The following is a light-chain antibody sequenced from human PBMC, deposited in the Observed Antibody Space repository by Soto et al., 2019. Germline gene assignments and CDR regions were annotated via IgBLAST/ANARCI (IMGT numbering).Light chain of an antibody. CDR1: QSINAW. V-gene: IGKV1-5*01. CDR3: QQYHRYST. Sequence: DIHMTQAPSNLSASVGDRVTITCRASQSINAWLAWYQQKPGKAPKLLIYDVSTLASGVPSRFSGSASGTEFTLTISNLESDDFASYYCQQYHRYSTFGQGTKVDIK. J-gene: IGKJ1*01. CDR2: DVS.